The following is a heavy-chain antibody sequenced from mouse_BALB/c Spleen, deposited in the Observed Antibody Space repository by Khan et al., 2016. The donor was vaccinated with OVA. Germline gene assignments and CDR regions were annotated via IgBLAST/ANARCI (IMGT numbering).Heavy chain of an antibody. CDR3: TRRNWDVAWFAY. Sequence: VQLKQSGTVLARPGASVKMSCKASGYTFTSYWMHWVKQRPGQGLEWIGDIYPGNTDTNYNQQFKGKAKLTAVTSTSTAYMELYSLTNEDSAVYYCTRRNWDVAWFAYWGQGTLVTVSA. J-gene: IGHJ3*01. D-gene: IGHD4-1*01. CDR2: IYPGNTDT. CDR1: GYTFTSYW. V-gene: IGHV1-5*01.